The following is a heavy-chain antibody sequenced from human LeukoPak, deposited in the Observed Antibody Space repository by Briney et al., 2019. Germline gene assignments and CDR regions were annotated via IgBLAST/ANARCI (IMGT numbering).Heavy chain of an antibody. V-gene: IGHV1-46*01. CDR1: GYTFTSYY. J-gene: IGHJ4*02. Sequence: ASVKVSCKASGYTFTSYYMRWVRQAPGQGLGWMGIINPSGGSTSYAQKFQGRVAMTRDTSTSTVYMELSSLRSEDTAVYYRARPGIAASHFDYWGQGTLVTVSS. CDR3: ARPGIAASHFDY. CDR2: INPSGGST. D-gene: IGHD6-13*01.